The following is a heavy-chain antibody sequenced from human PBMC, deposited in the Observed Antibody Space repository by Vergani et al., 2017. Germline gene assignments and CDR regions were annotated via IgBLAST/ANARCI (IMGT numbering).Heavy chain of an antibody. Sequence: QVQLVESGGGVVQPGRSLRLSCAASGFTFSGYGMHWVRQAPGKGLEWVAVIWYDGSNKYYADSVKGRFTISRDNSKNTLYLQMNSLRAEDTAVYYCARRVPAAMRDYYYYYMDVWGKGTTVTVSS. CDR2: IWYDGSNK. V-gene: IGHV3-33*01. J-gene: IGHJ6*03. D-gene: IGHD2-2*01. CDR1: GFTFSGYG. CDR3: ARRVPAAMRDYYYYYMDV.